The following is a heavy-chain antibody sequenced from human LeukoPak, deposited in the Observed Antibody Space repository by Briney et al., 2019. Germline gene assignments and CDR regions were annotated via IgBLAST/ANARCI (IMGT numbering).Heavy chain of an antibody. Sequence: GGSLRLSCAASGFTFSSYWMSWVRQAPGKGLEWVANIKQDGSEKYYVDSVKGRFTISRDNAKNSLYLQMNSLRAEDTAVYYCARDISLSKYLKTPFDYWGQGTLVTVSS. J-gene: IGHJ4*02. V-gene: IGHV3-7*01. CDR1: GFTFSSYW. CDR2: IKQDGSEK. CDR3: ARDISLSKYLKTPFDY. D-gene: IGHD2-2*01.